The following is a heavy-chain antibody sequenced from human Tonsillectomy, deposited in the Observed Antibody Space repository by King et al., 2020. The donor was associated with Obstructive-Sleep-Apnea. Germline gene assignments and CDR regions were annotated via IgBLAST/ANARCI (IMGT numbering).Heavy chain of an antibody. J-gene: IGHJ3*02. D-gene: IGHD4-17*01. Sequence: VQLVESGGGLVQPGGSLRLSCTASGFTFINYAMSWVRQAPGKGLEWVSAIRNSDDITDYADPVKVRLTISRDNSKNTLYLQMNSLIAEDTAIYYCAKDSYGDLPDVFDIWGQGTMVVVSS. CDR3: AKDSYGDLPDVFDI. V-gene: IGHV3-23*04. CDR1: GFTFINYA. CDR2: IRNSDDIT.